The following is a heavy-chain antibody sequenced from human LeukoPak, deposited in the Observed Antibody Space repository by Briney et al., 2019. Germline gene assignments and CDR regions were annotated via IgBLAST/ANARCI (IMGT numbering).Heavy chain of an antibody. CDR1: GYTFTSYD. D-gene: IGHD3-22*01. CDR3: ARLNDDSSGYRPLEY. Sequence: ASVTVSCKASGYTFTSYDINWVRQATGQGLEWMGWMNPNSGNTGYAQRFQGRVTMTRNTSISTAYMELSSLRSEDTAVYYCARLNDDSSGYRPLEYWGQGTLVTVSS. CDR2: MNPNSGNT. J-gene: IGHJ4*02. V-gene: IGHV1-8*01.